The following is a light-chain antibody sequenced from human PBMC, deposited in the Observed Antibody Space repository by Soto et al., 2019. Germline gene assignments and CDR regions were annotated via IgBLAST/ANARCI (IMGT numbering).Light chain of an antibody. Sequence: EIVLTQSPATLSLSPGEIATLSCRASQSVSSYLAWYHQKPGQAPRLLIYDASNRATGIPARFSGSWSGTDFTLPISSLEPEGFAVYYCQQRSNWPLTFGGGTKVEIK. CDR2: DAS. J-gene: IGKJ4*01. CDR1: QSVSSY. V-gene: IGKV3-11*01. CDR3: QQRSNWPLT.